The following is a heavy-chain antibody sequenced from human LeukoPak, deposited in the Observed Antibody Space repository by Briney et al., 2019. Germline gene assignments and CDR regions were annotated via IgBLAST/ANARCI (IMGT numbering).Heavy chain of an antibody. CDR3: ARERPGDQGSFDI. CDR2: ISTNTANP. CDR1: GYIFTNYA. Sequence: ASVKVSCKGFGYIFTNYAVNWVRQAPGHGLEWMGWISTNTANPTYAQGFTGRFVFSLDMPVATTYLQISGLRAEDTAVYYCARERPGDQGSFDIWGQGTMVTVSS. V-gene: IGHV7-4-1*02. D-gene: IGHD2-15*01. J-gene: IGHJ3*02.